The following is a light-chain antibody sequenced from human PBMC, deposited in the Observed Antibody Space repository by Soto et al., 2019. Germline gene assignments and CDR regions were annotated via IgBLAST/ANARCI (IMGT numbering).Light chain of an antibody. Sequence: QSVLTQPPSVSGAPGQRVTISCTGSSSNIGAGYDVRWYQQLPGTAPKLLIYGNSNRPSGVPDRFSGSKSGTSASLAITGLQAEDEADYYCQSYDSSLSGFHVVFGGGTKLTVL. CDR2: GNS. J-gene: IGLJ2*01. V-gene: IGLV1-40*01. CDR3: QSYDSSLSGFHVV. CDR1: SSNIGAGYD.